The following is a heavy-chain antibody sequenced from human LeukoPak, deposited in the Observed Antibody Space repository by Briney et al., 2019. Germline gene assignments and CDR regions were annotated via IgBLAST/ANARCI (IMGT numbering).Heavy chain of an antibody. CDR2: IKPDGSEK. CDR3: ARENYFDY. CDR1: GFTFSRLW. Sequence: GGSLRLSCAASGFTFSRLWMGWVRQAPGKGLEWVANIKPDGSEKNYGDSVRGRFTISRDNARNSLYLQMNSLRAEDTAVYYCARENYFDYWGQGTLATVSS. J-gene: IGHJ4*02. V-gene: IGHV3-7*04.